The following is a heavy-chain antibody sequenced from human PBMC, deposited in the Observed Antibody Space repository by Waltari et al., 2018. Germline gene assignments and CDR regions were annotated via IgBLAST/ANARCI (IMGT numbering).Heavy chain of an antibody. Sequence: EVQLLESGGGLIQSGGSLSLSCVGSGFTFTGCSMRWVRQVPGKGLGWVSASGSDGRTYYADSVKGRFTISRDDSKNTLYLQMNSLRAEDTALYYCAKEVWQQLVKMVGWFDPWGQGTLVTVSS. V-gene: IGHV3-23*01. CDR3: AKEVWQQLVKMVGWFDP. J-gene: IGHJ5*02. CDR1: GFTFTGCS. CDR2: SGSDGRT. D-gene: IGHD6-13*01.